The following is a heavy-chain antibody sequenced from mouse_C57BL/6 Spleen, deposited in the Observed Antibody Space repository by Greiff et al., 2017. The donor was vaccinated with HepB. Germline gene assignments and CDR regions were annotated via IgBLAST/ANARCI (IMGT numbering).Heavy chain of an antibody. Sequence: QVQLKESGAELVKPGASVKISCKASGYAFSSYWMNWVKQRPGKGLEWIGQIYPGDGDPNYNGKFKGKATLTADKSSSTAYMQLSSLTSEDSAVYFCARSCIYYDPYAMDYWGQGTSVTVSS. J-gene: IGHJ4*01. D-gene: IGHD2-4*01. CDR1: GYAFSSYW. CDR3: ARSCIYYDPYAMDY. V-gene: IGHV1-80*01. CDR2: IYPGDGDP.